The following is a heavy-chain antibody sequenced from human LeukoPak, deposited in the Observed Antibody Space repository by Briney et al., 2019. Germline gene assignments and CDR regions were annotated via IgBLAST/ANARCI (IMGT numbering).Heavy chain of an antibody. J-gene: IGHJ6*03. Sequence: GGSLRLSCAASGFTFSSYSMNWVRQAPGKGLEWVSFISTSSSYIYYADSVKGRFTISRDNAKNSLSLQMNSLKAEDTAVYYCARDGLEAVAAFDYYYYYMDVWGKGTTVTVSS. CDR3: ARDGLEAVAAFDYYYYYMDV. CDR1: GFTFSSYS. CDR2: ISTSSSYI. V-gene: IGHV3-21*04. D-gene: IGHD6-19*01.